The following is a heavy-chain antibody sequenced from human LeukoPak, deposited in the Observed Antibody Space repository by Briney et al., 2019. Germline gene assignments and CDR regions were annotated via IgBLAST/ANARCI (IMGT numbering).Heavy chain of an antibody. CDR1: GGSISSYY. D-gene: IGHD3-3*01. CDR2: IYYSGST. Sequence: SETLSLTCAVSGGSISSYYWNWIRQPPGRGLEWIGYIYYSGSTNYNPSLKSRVTMSVDTSKNQFSLKLSSVTAADTAVYYCARGVTIFGVIYFDYWGQGSLVTVSS. CDR3: ARGVTIFGVIYFDY. V-gene: IGHV4-59*01. J-gene: IGHJ4*02.